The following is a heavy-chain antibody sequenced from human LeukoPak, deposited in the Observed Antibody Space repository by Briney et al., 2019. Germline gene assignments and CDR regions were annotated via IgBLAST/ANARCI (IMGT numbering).Heavy chain of an antibody. CDR2: IYHRGST. CDR1: GYSISSGYY. J-gene: IGHJ4*02. V-gene: IGHV4-38-2*02. Sequence: SETLSLTCPVSGYSISSGYYWGWIRPPPRKGLEWIGSIYHRGSTYYNPSLKSRVTISVDTSKNHFSLKLSSVTAADTAVYYCARDRAAAGHDYWGEGTLVTVYS. D-gene: IGHD6-13*01. CDR3: ARDRAAAGHDY.